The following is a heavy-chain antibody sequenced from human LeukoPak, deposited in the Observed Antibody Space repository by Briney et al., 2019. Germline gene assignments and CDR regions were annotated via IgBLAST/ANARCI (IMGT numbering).Heavy chain of an antibody. CDR1: GGSFSGYY. CDR3: ARGRALVYCTNGVCYKYYFDY. V-gene: IGHV4-34*01. CDR2: INHSGST. D-gene: IGHD2-8*01. J-gene: IGHJ4*02. Sequence: PSETLSLTCAVYGGSFSGYYWSWIRQPPGKGLEWIGEINHSGSTNYNPSLKSRVTISVDTSKNQFSLKLSSVTAADTAVYYCARGRALVYCTNGVCYKYYFDYWGQGALVTVSS.